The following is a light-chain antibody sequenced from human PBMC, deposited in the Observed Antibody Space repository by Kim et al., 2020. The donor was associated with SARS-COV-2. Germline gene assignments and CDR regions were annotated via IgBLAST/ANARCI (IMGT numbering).Light chain of an antibody. CDR3: SSYTSSSTLFYV. Sequence: QSALTQPASVSGSPGQSITISCNGTSSDVGGYNYVSWYQQHPGKAPKLMIYDVSNRPSGVSNRFSGSKSGNTASLTISGLQAEDEADYYCSSYTSSSTLFYVFGTGTKVTVL. CDR2: DVS. CDR1: SSDVGGYNY. J-gene: IGLJ1*01. V-gene: IGLV2-14*03.